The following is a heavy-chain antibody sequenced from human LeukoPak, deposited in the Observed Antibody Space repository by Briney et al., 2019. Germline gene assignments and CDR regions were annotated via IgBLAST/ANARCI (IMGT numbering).Heavy chain of an antibody. CDR1: GYTLTSYY. D-gene: IGHD6-13*01. J-gene: IGHJ4*02. V-gene: IGHV1-46*01. CDR2: INPSGGST. Sequence: ASVKVSCKASGYTLTSYYMHWVRQAPGQGLEWMRIINPSGGSTSYAQKFQGRVTMTRDMSTSTVYMELSSLRAEDTAVYYCAKDRRPNSYRSRWLDYWGQGTLVTVSS. CDR3: AKDRRPNSYRSRWLDY.